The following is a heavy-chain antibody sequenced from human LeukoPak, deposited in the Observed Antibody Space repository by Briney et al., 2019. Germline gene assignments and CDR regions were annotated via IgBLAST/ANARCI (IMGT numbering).Heavy chain of an antibody. CDR1: GGSISSSSYY. D-gene: IGHD2-2*02. V-gene: IGHV4-39*02. Sequence: SETLSLTCTVSGGSISSSSYYWGWIRQPPGKGLEWIGSIYYSGSTYYNPSLKSRVTISVDTSKNQFSLKLSSVTAADTAVYYCAREWVGDCSSTSCYNDWFDPWGQGTLVTVSS. CDR2: IYYSGST. J-gene: IGHJ5*02. CDR3: AREWVGDCSSTSCYNDWFDP.